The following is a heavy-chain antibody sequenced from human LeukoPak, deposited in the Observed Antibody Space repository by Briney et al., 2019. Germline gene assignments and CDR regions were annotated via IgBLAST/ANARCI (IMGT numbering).Heavy chain of an antibody. V-gene: IGHV3-48*03. J-gene: IGHJ4*02. CDR3: ARDPISMVRGIIID. Sequence: PGGSLRLSCAASGFTFSSYEMNWVRQAPGKGLEWVSYISSSGSTIYYADSVKGRFTISRDSAKNSLYLQMNSLRAEDTAVYYCARDPISMVRGIIIDWGQGTLVTVSS. D-gene: IGHD3-10*01. CDR2: ISSSGSTI. CDR1: GFTFSSYE.